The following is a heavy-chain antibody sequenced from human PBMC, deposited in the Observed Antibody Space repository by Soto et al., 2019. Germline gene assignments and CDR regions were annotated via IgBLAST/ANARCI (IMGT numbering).Heavy chain of an antibody. D-gene: IGHD6-19*01. V-gene: IGHV4-59*12. CDR3: ARVSAGYRYFDL. J-gene: IGHJ2*01. CDR1: GGSISSYY. Sequence: QVQLQQSGPGLVKPSETLSLTCTVSGGSISSYYWSWIRQPPGKGLGWIGYIYYSGSTNYNPFLESRVTISVDTSTNQSALKLSFVPAADPAVYYCARVSAGYRYFDLWGRGALVTVSS. CDR2: IYYSGST.